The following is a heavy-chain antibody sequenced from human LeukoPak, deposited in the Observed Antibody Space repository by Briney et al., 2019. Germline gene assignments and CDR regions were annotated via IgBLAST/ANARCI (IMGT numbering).Heavy chain of an antibody. CDR2: INAGNGNT. Sequence: ASVKVSCKASGYTFTSYAMHWVRQAPGQRLEWMGWINAGNGNTKYSQEFQGRVTITRDTPASTAYMELSSLRSEDMAVYYCARGMRGSRSFDYWGQGTLVTVSS. J-gene: IGHJ4*02. CDR3: ARGMRGSRSFDY. CDR1: GYTFTSYA. V-gene: IGHV1-3*03. D-gene: IGHD3-10*01.